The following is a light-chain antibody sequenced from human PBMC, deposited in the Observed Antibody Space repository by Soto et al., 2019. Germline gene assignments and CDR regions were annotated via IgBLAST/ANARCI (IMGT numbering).Light chain of an antibody. CDR3: SSYTSDSSYV. CDR2: AVS. CDR1: SSDVGLYDY. J-gene: IGLJ1*01. Sequence: QSALTQPASVSGSPGQSITISCTGTSSDVGLYDYVSWYQQHPGKAPQLMIYAVSNRPSGVSNRFSASKSGNTASLFISGPQAEDEADYYCSSYTSDSSYVFGSGTKGTVL. V-gene: IGLV2-14*01.